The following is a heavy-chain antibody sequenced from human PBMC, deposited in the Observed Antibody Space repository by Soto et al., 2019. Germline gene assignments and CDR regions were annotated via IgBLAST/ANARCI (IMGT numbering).Heavy chain of an antibody. CDR3: AKDGKAFNNGSSSSWYCRY. D-gene: IGHD6-13*01. CDR1: GFTFSGYA. V-gene: IGHV3-23*01. Sequence: GGSLRLSCAASGFTFSGYAMSWVRQAPGKGLEWVSAISCSGGSTYYADSVKGRFTISRDNAKNTLYLQMNSLRAEDTAVYHSAKDGKAFNNGSSSSWYCRYWGQGTLVTVSS. CDR2: ISCSGGST. J-gene: IGHJ4*02.